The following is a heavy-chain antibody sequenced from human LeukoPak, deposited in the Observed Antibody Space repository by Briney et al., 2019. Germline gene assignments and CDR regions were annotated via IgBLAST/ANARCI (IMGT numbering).Heavy chain of an antibody. CDR3: ARAPGYCSSTSCYAPRAFDY. Sequence: PSETLSLTCTVSGGSISSYYWSWIRQPPGKGLEWMGYIYYSGSTNYNPSLKSRVTISVDTSKNQFSLKLSPVTAADTAVYYCARAPGYCSSTSCYAPRAFDYWGQGTLVTVSS. V-gene: IGHV4-59*01. D-gene: IGHD2-2*01. CDR1: GGSISSYY. CDR2: IYYSGST. J-gene: IGHJ4*02.